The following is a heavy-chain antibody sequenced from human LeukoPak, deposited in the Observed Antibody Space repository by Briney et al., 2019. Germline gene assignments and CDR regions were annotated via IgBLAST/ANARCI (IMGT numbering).Heavy chain of an antibody. CDR3: AKDHRSSWYTSIDY. D-gene: IGHD2-2*02. CDR2: ISYDGSNK. V-gene: IGHV3-30*18. J-gene: IGHJ4*02. CDR1: GFTFSSYG. Sequence: GGSLRLSCAASGFTFSSYGMHWVRQAPGKGLEWVAVISYDGSNKYYADSVKGRFTISRDNSKNTLYLQMNSLRAEDTAVYYCAKDHRSSWYTSIDYWGQGTLVTVSS.